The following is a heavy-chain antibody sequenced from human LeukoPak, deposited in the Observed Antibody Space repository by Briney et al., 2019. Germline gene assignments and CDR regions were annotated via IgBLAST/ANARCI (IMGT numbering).Heavy chain of an antibody. CDR1: GFIFSSYA. V-gene: IGHV3-30*04. Sequence: GKSLRLSCAASGFIFSSYAMHWVRQAPGKGLEWVTFISYDGSKKAFADSVKGRFTISRDNSQNTVYLQMNSLRPEDSAMYYCARDTYYYYDSSGQTDHWGQGTLVTVSS. CDR3: ARDTYYYYDSSGQTDH. J-gene: IGHJ4*02. CDR2: ISYDGSKK. D-gene: IGHD3-22*01.